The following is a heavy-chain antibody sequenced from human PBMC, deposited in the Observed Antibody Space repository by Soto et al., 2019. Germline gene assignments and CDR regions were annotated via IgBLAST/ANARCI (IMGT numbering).Heavy chain of an antibody. CDR1: GFTFSNAW. V-gene: IGHV3-15*01. J-gene: IGHJ5*02. D-gene: IGHD3-3*01. Sequence: GGSLRLSCAASGFTFSNAWMSWVRQAPGKGLEWVGRIKSKTDGGTTDYAAPVKGRFTISRDDSKNTLYLQMNSLKTEDTAVYYCTARFVTYYDFWSGYYWVNPWGQGTLVTVSS. CDR2: IKSKTDGGTT. CDR3: TARFVTYYDFWSGYYWVNP.